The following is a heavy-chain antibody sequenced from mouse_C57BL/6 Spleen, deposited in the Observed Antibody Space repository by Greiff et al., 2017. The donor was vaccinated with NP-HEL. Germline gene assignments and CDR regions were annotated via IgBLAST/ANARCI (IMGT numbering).Heavy chain of an antibody. CDR3: AKRSEATVDPDD. J-gene: IGHJ1*03. CDR1: GFSLTSYG. CDR2: IWRGGST. D-gene: IGHD1-1*01. V-gene: IGHV2-5*01. Sequence: QVQLQQSGPGLVQPSQSLSITCTVSGFSLTSYGVNWVRQSPGKGLEWLGVIWRGGSTDYYAAFMSRPSITKDNSKSQVFLKMNRLQADETAKYYSAKRSEATVDPDDWGTGTTVTVS.